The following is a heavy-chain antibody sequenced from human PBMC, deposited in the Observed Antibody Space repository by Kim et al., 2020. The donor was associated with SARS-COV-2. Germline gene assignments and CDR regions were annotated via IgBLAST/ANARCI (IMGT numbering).Heavy chain of an antibody. V-gene: IGHV5-51*01. CDR1: GYTFTNYW. CDR3: ARHLGGVGARWGVHIDY. Sequence: GESLKISCKGSGYTFTNYWIGWVRQMPGKGLEWMGIIYPGDSDTRYSPSFQGQVTISADKSVSTAYLQWSSLKASDTAMYYCARHLGGVGARWGVHIDYWGQGTLVTVSS. CDR2: IYPGDSDT. J-gene: IGHJ4*02. D-gene: IGHD1-26*01.